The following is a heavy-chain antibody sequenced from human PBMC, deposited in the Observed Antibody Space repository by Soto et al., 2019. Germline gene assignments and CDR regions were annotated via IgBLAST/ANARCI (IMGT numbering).Heavy chain of an antibody. CDR1: GFTFSDYY. Sequence: QVQLVESGGGLVKPGGSLRLSCAASGFTFSDYYMSWIRQASGKGLEWVSYISSSGSTIYYADSVKGRFTISRDNAKNSLYLQMNSLRAEDTAVYYCARDGAAAGSPYYYYYYYMDVWGKGTTVTVSS. CDR2: ISSSGSTI. J-gene: IGHJ6*03. D-gene: IGHD6-13*01. V-gene: IGHV3-11*01. CDR3: ARDGAAAGSPYYYYYYYMDV.